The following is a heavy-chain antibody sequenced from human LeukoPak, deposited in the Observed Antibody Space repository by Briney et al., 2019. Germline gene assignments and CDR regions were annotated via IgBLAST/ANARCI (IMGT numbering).Heavy chain of an antibody. CDR2: INPSGGST. CDR1: GYTFTSYY. D-gene: IGHD2-2*01. J-gene: IGHJ6*03. V-gene: IGHV1-46*01. CDR3: ARDTQLLPTAYYYMDV. Sequence: ASVKVSCKASGYTFTSYYMHWVRQAPGQGLEWMRIINPSGGSTSYAQKFQGRVTMTRDMSTSTVYMELSSLRSEDTAVYYCARDTQLLPTAYYYMDVWGKGTTVTVSS.